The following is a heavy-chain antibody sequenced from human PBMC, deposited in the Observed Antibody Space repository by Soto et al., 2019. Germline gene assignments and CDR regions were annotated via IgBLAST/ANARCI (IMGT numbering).Heavy chain of an antibody. D-gene: IGHD2-21*02. CDR2: INPYTGGT. V-gene: IGHV1-2*02. J-gene: IGHJ6*02. Sequence: VASVKVSCKASGYTFTGYYVLWVRQAPGQGPECMGWINPYTGGTNYAQKFQGRVTMTRDTSISTAYMELSKLISDDTAVYYCATQFHHCGGDCYRGPYFGMDVWRQGTTVTVSS. CDR1: GYTFTGYY. CDR3: ATQFHHCGGDCYRGPYFGMDV.